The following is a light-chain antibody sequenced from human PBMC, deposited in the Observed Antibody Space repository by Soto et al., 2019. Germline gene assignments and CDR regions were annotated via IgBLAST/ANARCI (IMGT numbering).Light chain of an antibody. CDR3: QQYNTFSFT. CDR1: RTISDW. Sequence: DIQTTQSPSTVSASLGDRVTITCRASRTISDWLAWYQLRPGKAPKLLIYRASRLESGVPSRISGSGSGTEFTLTISGLQPDDFASYYCQQYNTFSFTFGQGTRLEIK. CDR2: RAS. J-gene: IGKJ5*01. V-gene: IGKV1-5*03.